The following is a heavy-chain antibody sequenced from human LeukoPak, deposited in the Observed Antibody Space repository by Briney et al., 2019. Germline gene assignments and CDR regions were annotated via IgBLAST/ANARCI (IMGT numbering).Heavy chain of an antibody. Sequence: SETLSLTCTVSGGSISSSSYYWGWIRQPPGKGLEWIGSIYYSGSTYYNPSLKSRVTISVDTSKNQFSLKLSSVTAADTAVYYCARGGLSLPKGYFDLWGRGTLVTVSS. CDR3: ARGGLSLPKGYFDL. CDR2: IYYSGST. V-gene: IGHV4-39*07. J-gene: IGHJ2*01. D-gene: IGHD3-16*02. CDR1: GGSISSSSYY.